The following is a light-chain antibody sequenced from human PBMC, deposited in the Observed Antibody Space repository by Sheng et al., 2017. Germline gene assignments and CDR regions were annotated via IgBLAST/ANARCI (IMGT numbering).Light chain of an antibody. CDR3: QQYDKWPLP. J-gene: IGKJ4*01. CDR1: QSVSGD. CDR2: GAS. V-gene: IGKV3-15*01. Sequence: ETVMTQSPATLSMSPGERVTLSCRASQSVSGDLAWYQQKPGQAPRLLIYGASTRATGIPARFSGSGSGTDFTLTISSLQSEDFAVYFCQQYDKWPLPFGGGTKVEIK.